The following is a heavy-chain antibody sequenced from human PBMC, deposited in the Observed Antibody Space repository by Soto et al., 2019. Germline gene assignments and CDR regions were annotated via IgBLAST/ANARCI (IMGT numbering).Heavy chain of an antibody. V-gene: IGHV5-10-1*01. J-gene: IGHJ6*02. CDR2: IDPSDSYT. CDR1: GYSFTRYW. Sequence: EVQLAQSGAEVKKPGESLRISCKGSGYSFTRYWISWVRQMPGKGLEWMGRIDPSDSYTNYSPPFQGHVTISADKSNNTAYLQWSRLKASETAMYYGASSRRGDCSSARGWGLGTYYGMDVWGQGTTVTVSS. D-gene: IGHD2-2*01. CDR3: ASSRRGDCSSARGWGLGTYYGMDV.